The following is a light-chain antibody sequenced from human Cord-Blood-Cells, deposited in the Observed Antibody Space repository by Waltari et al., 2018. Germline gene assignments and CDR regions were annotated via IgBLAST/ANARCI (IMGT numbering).Light chain of an antibody. Sequence: QSALTQPASVSGSPGQSITISCTGTSSDVGGYNYVSWYQQHPGKAPKLMIYEVSKRPSGVSNRFSGSKSGNPASLTISGLQAEDEADYYCSSYTSSSTLVVFGGGTKLTVL. CDR2: EVS. CDR1: SSDVGGYNY. CDR3: SSYTSSSTLVV. J-gene: IGLJ2*01. V-gene: IGLV2-14*01.